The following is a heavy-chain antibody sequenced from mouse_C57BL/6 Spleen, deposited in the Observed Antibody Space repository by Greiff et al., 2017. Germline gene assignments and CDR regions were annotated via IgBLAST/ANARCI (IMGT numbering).Heavy chain of an antibody. D-gene: IGHD2-1*01. V-gene: IGHV1-15*01. Sequence: QVQLQQSGAELVRPGASVTLSCKASGYTFTDYEMHWVKQTPVHGLEWIGAIDPETGGTAYNQKFKGKAILTADKSSSTAYMELRSLTSEDSAVYYCTRWEGDGNYVNWYFDGWGTGTTVTVSS. J-gene: IGHJ1*03. CDR2: IDPETGGT. CDR1: GYTFTDYE. CDR3: TRWEGDGNYVNWYFDG.